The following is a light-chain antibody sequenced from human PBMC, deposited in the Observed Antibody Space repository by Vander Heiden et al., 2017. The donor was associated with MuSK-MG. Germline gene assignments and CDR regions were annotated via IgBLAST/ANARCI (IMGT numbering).Light chain of an antibody. Sequence: QSALTQPASVSGSPGQSIPISCPGTSSDVGGYNYVSWYQHHPGKAHKLMIYEVSNRPSGVSNRFSGSKSGNTASLTISGLQAEDEADYYCSSYTTTRTLVFGTGTRVTVL. CDR1: SSDVGGYNY. CDR2: EVS. V-gene: IGLV2-14*01. CDR3: SSYTTTRTLV. J-gene: IGLJ1*01.